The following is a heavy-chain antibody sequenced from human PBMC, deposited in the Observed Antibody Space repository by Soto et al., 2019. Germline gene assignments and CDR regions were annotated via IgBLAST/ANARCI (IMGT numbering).Heavy chain of an antibody. CDR3: ARVVVGIVVVPAAPIFAFDI. CDR1: GGSISSGGYY. V-gene: IGHV4-31*03. CDR2: IYYSGST. Sequence: SETLSLTCTVSGGSISSGGYYWSWIRQHPGKGLEWIGYIYYSGSTYYNPSLKSRVTISVDTSKNQFSLKLSSVTAADTAVYYCARVVVGIVVVPAAPIFAFDIWGQGTMVTVSS. J-gene: IGHJ3*02. D-gene: IGHD2-2*01.